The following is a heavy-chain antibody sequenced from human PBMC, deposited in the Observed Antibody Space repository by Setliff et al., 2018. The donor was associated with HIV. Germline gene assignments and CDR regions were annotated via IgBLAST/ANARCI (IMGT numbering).Heavy chain of an antibody. CDR2: INVGKGDT. J-gene: IGHJ4*02. CDR3: AIDVIGGWLRPMPDF. Sequence: GASVKVSCKAFGYTFTTYSLNWVRQAPGQSLEWMGWINVGKGDTKYSQEFQGRISITTDTSASTGYMELSSLRSDDTAVYFCAIDVIGGWLRPMPDFWGPGPLVTVSS. CDR1: GYTFTTYS. V-gene: IGHV1-3*01. D-gene: IGHD5-12*01.